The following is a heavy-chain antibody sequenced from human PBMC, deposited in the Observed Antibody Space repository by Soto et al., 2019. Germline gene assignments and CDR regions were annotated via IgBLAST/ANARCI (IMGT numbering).Heavy chain of an antibody. J-gene: IGHJ5*02. CDR1: GFTFSSYS. Sequence: GGSLRLSCAASGFTFSSYSMNWVRQAPGKGLEWVSYISSSSSTIYYADSVKGRFTISRDNAKNSLYLQMNSLRDEDTAVYYCARDHGSSWYRGWFDPWGQGTLVTVSS. D-gene: IGHD6-13*01. V-gene: IGHV3-48*02. CDR2: ISSSSSTI. CDR3: ARDHGSSWYRGWFDP.